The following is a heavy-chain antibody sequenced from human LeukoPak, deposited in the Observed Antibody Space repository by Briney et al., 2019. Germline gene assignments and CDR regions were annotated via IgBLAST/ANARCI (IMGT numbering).Heavy chain of an antibody. CDR1: GFTLSSYA. CDR3: AKGDYGSGSYYDKYYYYGMDV. Sequence: GGSLRLSCAASGFTLSSYAMSWVRQAPGKGLEWVSAISGSGGSTYYADSVKGRFTISRDNSKNTLYLQMNSLRAEDTAVYYCAKGDYGSGSYYDKYYYYGMDVWGQGTTVTVSS. D-gene: IGHD3-10*01. CDR2: ISGSGGST. V-gene: IGHV3-23*01. J-gene: IGHJ6*02.